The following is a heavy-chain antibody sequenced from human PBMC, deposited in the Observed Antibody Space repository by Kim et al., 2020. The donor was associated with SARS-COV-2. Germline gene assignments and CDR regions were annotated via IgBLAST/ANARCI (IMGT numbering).Heavy chain of an antibody. V-gene: IGHV3-7*01. CDR3: ARDGDLYSSGKDAFDI. Sequence: GCSLRLSCAASGFTFSSYWMTWVRQAPGKGLEWVANIKQDGNQKYYVDSVKGRFTISRDNAKNSLYLQMNSLRAEDTAVYYCARDGDLYSSGKDAFDIWG. J-gene: IGHJ3*02. D-gene: IGHD6-19*01. CDR1: GFTFSSYW. CDR2: IKQDGNQK.